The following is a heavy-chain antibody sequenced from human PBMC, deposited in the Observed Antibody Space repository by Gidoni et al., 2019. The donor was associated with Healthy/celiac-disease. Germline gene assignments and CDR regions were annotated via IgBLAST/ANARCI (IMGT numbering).Heavy chain of an antibody. D-gene: IGHD3-16*02. CDR2: IKSKTDGGTT. V-gene: IGHV3-15*01. Sequence: EVQLVESGGGLVKPGGSLRLSCAASGFTFSNAWMSWVRQAPGKGLEWVGRIKSKTDGGTTDYAAPVKGRFTISRDDSKNTLYLQMNSLKTEDTAVYYCTTVGGPPLDDYVWGSYRSMAWDYWGQGTLVTVSS. CDR3: TTVGGPPLDDYVWGSYRSMAWDY. J-gene: IGHJ4*02. CDR1: GFTFSNAW.